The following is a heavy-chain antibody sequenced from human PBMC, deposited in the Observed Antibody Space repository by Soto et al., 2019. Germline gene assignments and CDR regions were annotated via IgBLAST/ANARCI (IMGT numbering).Heavy chain of an antibody. J-gene: IGHJ4*02. CDR3: ARGEAVTMVRGVIDY. D-gene: IGHD3-10*01. Sequence: CKGSGYSFTSYWIGWVRQMPGKGLGWMGIIYPGDSDTRYSPSFQGQVTISADKSISTAYLQWSSLKASDTAMYYCARGEAVTMVRGVIDYWGQGTLVTVSS. CDR1: GYSFTSYW. CDR2: IYPGDSDT. V-gene: IGHV5-51*01.